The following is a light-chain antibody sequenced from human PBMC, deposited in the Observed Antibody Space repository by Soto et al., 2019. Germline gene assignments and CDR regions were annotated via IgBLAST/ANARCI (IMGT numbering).Light chain of an antibody. V-gene: IGKV3-11*01. CDR2: DSS. J-gene: IGKJ2*01. CDR1: QSVSSY. Sequence: EIVLTQSPATLSLSPGERATLSCRASQSVSSYLAWYQQKPGQAPRLLIYDSSNRATGIPARFSGSGSGTDFTLTISSLEPEDFAVYYCQQRSNWRTFGQGTKREIK. CDR3: QQRSNWRT.